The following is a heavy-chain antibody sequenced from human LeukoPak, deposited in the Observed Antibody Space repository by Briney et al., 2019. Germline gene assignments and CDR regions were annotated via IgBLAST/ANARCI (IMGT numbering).Heavy chain of an antibody. J-gene: IGHJ3*02. CDR1: GFTFSSYA. CDR3: TTDLMPLWFGDSRIDAFDI. Sequence: GGSLRLSCAASGFTFSSYAMSWVRQAPGKGLEWVSGISGSGGSTDYVDSVKGRFTISRDNSKNTLYLQMNSLKTEDTAVYYCTTDLMPLWFGDSRIDAFDIWGQGTMVTVSS. D-gene: IGHD3-10*01. V-gene: IGHV3-23*01. CDR2: ISGSGGST.